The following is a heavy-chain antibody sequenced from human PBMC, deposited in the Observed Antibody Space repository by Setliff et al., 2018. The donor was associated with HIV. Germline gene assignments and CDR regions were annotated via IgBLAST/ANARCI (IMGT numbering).Heavy chain of an antibody. D-gene: IGHD2-15*01. CDR2: IYPADSDT. CDR1: GNMFTNNW. Sequence: GESLKISCQGLGNMFTNNWIAGVRQMPGKGLEWMGIIYPADSDTTYNPSFQGQVTISADKSISTAYMELRSLRSDDSAIYYCARVLIGGRDIVVGAHDYWGQGTLVTVSS. CDR3: ARVLIGGRDIVVGAHDY. V-gene: IGHV5-51*01. J-gene: IGHJ4*02.